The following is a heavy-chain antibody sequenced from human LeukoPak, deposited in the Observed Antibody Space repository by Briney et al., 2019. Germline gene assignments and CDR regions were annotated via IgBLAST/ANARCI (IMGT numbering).Heavy chain of an antibody. D-gene: IGHD4-17*01. CDR1: GYTFTSYA. CDR2: ISAYNGNT. CDR3: ARDPKAPDYGDYDDAFDI. V-gene: IGHV1-18*01. Sequence: ASVKVSCKASGYTFTSYAMNWVRQAPGQGLEWMGWISAYNGNTNYAQKLQGRVTMTTDTSTSTAYMELRSLRSDDTAVYYCARDPKAPDYGDYDDAFDIWGQGTMVTVSS. J-gene: IGHJ3*02.